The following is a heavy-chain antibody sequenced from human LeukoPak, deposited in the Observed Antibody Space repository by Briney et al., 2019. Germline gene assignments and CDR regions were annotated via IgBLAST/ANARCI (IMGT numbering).Heavy chain of an antibody. D-gene: IGHD1-7*01. V-gene: IGHV3-7*01. Sequence: GGSLRLSCAASGFTFRGFLMSWVRQIPGKGLEWVANIKQDGSEKYYADALRGRFTVSRDNTKNSLSLQMNSLIVEDTAVYYCARAGSNWNYVYWGQGTLVTVSS. CDR2: IKQDGSEK. CDR3: ARAGSNWNYVY. CDR1: GFTFRGFL. J-gene: IGHJ4*02.